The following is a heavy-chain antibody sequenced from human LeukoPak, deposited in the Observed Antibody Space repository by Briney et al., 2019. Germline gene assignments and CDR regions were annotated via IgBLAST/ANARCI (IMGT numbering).Heavy chain of an antibody. J-gene: IGHJ6*03. D-gene: IGHD6-13*01. CDR2: ISGSGGST. Sequence: PGGSLRLSCAASGFTFSSYAMSWVRQAPGKGLEWVSAISGSGGSTYYADSVKGRFTISRDNSKNTLYLQMNSLRAEDTAVYYCAKDTAAAGIHYYYMDVWGKGTTVTVSS. V-gene: IGHV3-23*01. CDR3: AKDTAAAGIHYYYMDV. CDR1: GFTFSSYA.